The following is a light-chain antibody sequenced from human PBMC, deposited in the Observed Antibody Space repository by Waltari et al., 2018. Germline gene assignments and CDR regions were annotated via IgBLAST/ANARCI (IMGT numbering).Light chain of an antibody. Sequence: DIQMTQSPSTLSSSVGDRVTITCRARQTISSWLAWYQQKPGKAPKLLIYKASTLESGVPSRFSGSGSGTEFTLTISSLQPDDFATYYCQQYNRYSTFGQGTKLEIK. V-gene: IGKV1-5*03. J-gene: IGKJ2*01. CDR1: QTISSW. CDR3: QQYNRYST. CDR2: KAS.